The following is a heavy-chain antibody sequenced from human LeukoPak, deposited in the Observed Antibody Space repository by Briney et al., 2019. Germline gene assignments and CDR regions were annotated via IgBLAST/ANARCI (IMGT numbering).Heavy chain of an antibody. J-gene: IGHJ4*02. Sequence: GGSLRLSCAVSGFTVSNFWMHWVRQGPGKGLEWVARINTDGKVTNYADFVKGRATISRDNAKNTLFLEMSGLRADDTAVYYCSRGYNYRFDFWGQGTLVVVSS. CDR2: INTDGKVT. D-gene: IGHD3-22*01. CDR3: SRGYNYRFDF. V-gene: IGHV3-74*01. CDR1: GFTVSNFW.